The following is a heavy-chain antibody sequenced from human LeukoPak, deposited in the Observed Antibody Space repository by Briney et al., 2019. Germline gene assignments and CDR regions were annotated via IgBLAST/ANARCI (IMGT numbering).Heavy chain of an antibody. V-gene: IGHV4-34*01. CDR3: ARGSYDVLTGYSTLGEY. CDR1: GGSFSGYY. D-gene: IGHD3-9*01. CDR2: INHSGST. J-gene: IGHJ4*02. Sequence: PSETLSLTCAVYGGSFSGYYWSWIRQPPGKGLEWIGEINHSGSTNYNPSLKSRVTISVDTSKRHFPLKLTSVTAADTAVYYCARGSYDVLTGYSTLGEYWGQGTLVTVSS.